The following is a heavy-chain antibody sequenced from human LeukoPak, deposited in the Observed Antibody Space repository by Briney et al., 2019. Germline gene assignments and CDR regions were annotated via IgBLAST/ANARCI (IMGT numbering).Heavy chain of an antibody. CDR3: ARGSGYFDH. Sequence: PGGSLRLSCAASGFTFKNFAMHWVRQAPGKGLAWVTLISSDGSRQNYADSVTGRFTISRDNSRNTLFLQMNSLRPEDTAVYYCARGSGYFDHWGQGTLVTVSS. CDR1: GFTFKNFA. J-gene: IGHJ4*02. D-gene: IGHD3-3*01. CDR2: ISSDGSRQ. V-gene: IGHV3-30*04.